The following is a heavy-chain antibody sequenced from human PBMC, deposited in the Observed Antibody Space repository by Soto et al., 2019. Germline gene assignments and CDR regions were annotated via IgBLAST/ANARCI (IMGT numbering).Heavy chain of an antibody. V-gene: IGHV3-23*01. CDR3: AKTIVGAD. J-gene: IGHJ1*01. Sequence: EVQLLESGGGLVQPGGSLRLSCAASGFPFNTFAMSWVRQAPGKGLEWVSAISGSGGSTFYADSVKGRFTISRDNSKNTLYMQMNSLRAEDTAIYYCAKTIVGADWGQGTLVTVSP. D-gene: IGHD1-26*01. CDR1: GFPFNTFA. CDR2: ISGSGGST.